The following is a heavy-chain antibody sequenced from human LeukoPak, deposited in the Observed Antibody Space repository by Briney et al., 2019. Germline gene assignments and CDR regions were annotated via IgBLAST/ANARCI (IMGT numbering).Heavy chain of an antibody. CDR1: GGSFSGYH. D-gene: IGHD6-19*01. V-gene: IGHV4-34*01. CDR3: ANLAGSPGY. CDR2: INHSGST. J-gene: IGHJ4*02. Sequence: SETLSLTCAVYGGSFSGYHWSWIRQPPGKGLEWIGEINHSGSTNYNPSLKSRVTISVDTSKNQFSLKLSSVTAADTAVYYCANLAGSPGYWGQGTLVTVSS.